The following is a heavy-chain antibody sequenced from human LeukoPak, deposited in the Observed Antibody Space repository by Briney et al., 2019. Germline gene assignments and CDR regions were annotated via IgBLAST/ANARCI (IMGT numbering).Heavy chain of an antibody. CDR1: GASISSAGYY. Sequence: KPSETLSLTCTVSGASISSAGYYWSWIRQHPWKGLEWFGYIYYSGSTYYNPSLKSRATISVDTSKNQFYLKLSSVTAADTAVYYCARVFRGPWGAFDIWGQGTMVTVSS. D-gene: IGHD3-10*01. J-gene: IGHJ3*02. CDR2: IYYSGST. V-gene: IGHV4-31*03. CDR3: ARVFRGPWGAFDI.